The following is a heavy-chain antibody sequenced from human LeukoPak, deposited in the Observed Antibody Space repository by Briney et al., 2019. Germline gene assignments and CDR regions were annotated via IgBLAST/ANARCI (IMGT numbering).Heavy chain of an antibody. CDR1: GYTFTSYG. J-gene: IGHJ4*02. D-gene: IGHD3-9*01. CDR2: ISAYNGNT. V-gene: IGHV1-18*01. Sequence: AASVKVSCKASGYTFTSYGISWVRQAPGQGLEWMGWISAYNGNTNYAQKLQGRVTMTTDTSTSTAYMELRSLRSDDTAVYYCAGAPPDILTGYSLVFDYWGQGTLVTVSS. CDR3: AGAPPDILTGYSLVFDY.